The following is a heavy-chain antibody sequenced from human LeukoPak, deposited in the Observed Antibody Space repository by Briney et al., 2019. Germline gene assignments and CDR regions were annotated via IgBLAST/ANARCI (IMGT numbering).Heavy chain of an antibody. CDR3: ARGAYYYYMDV. CDR2: MNPNSGNT. CDR1: GYTFTSYD. V-gene: IGHV1-8*03. Sequence: VASVRVSCKASGYTFTSYDINWVRQATGQGLEWMGWMNPNSGNTGYAQKFQGRVTITRNTSISTAYMELSSLRSEDTAVYYCARGAYYYYMDVWGKGTTVTVSS. J-gene: IGHJ6*03.